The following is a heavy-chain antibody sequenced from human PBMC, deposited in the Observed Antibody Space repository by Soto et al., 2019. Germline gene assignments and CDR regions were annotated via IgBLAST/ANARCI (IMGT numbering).Heavy chain of an antibody. CDR1: GGSITSYN. J-gene: IGHJ5*02. Sequence: PSETLSLTCTVSGGSITSYNWNWIRQPPGKGLEWIGYVYNSGSTNYNPSLKSRVTISVDTSKNHFSLKLDSVTAADTAVYYCARRAVVAVTGSLDNWLDPWGQGILVTVSS. D-gene: IGHD2-21*01. CDR2: VYNSGST. CDR3: ARRAVVAVTGSLDNWLDP. V-gene: IGHV4-59*01.